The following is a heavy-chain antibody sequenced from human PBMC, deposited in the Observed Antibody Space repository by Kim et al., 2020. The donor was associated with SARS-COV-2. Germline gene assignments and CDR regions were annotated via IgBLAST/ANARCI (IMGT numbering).Heavy chain of an antibody. CDR1: GFTFSSYD. D-gene: IGHD6-13*01. CDR2: IGTAGDP. CDR3: ARGRIAAAGTVDGYFDL. J-gene: IGHJ2*01. V-gene: IGHV3-13*05. Sequence: GGSLRLSCAASGFTFSSYDMHWVRQATGKGLEWVSAIGTAGDPYYPGSVKGRFTISRENAKNSLYLQMNSLRAGDTAVYYCARGRIAAAGTVDGYFDLWGRGTLVTVSS.